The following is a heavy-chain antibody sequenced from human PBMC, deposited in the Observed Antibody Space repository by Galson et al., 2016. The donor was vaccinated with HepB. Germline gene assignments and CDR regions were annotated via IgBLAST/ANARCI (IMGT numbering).Heavy chain of an antibody. V-gene: IGHV3-21*01. Sequence: SLRLSCAASGFTFSTYSMNWVRQAPGKGLEWVSSISSGSSYIFYADSVKGRFTISRDNAKNALYLQMNGLRAEDTAVYYCASWLYNPFDYWGLGTLVTVSS. CDR1: GFTFSTYS. CDR2: ISSGSSYI. J-gene: IGHJ4*02. CDR3: ASWLYNPFDY. D-gene: IGHD1-1*01.